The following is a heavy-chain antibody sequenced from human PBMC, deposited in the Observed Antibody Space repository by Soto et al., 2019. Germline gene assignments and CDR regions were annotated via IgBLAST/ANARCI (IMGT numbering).Heavy chain of an antibody. CDR2: ISYDGSNK. CDR1: GFTFSSYG. D-gene: IGHD1-26*01. J-gene: IGHJ1*01. Sequence: QVQLVESGGGVVQPGRSLRLSCAASGFTFSSYGMQWVRQAPGKGLEWVAVISYDGSNKYYADSVKGRFTISRDNSKNTLYLQMNSLRAEDTAVYYCASGSYYEDKYFQHWGQGTLVTVSS. CDR3: ASGSYYEDKYFQH. V-gene: IGHV3-30*03.